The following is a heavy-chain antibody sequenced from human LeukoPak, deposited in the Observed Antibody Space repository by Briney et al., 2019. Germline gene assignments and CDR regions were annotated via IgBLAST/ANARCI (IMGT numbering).Heavy chain of an antibody. D-gene: IGHD3-22*01. CDR3: ARRGAWSSGYQGTTYYMDV. Sequence: AGGSLRLSCAASGFNFSTYWMTWVRQAPGKGLEWVASIKQDGSEKYYVDSVKGRFTISRDNAKNSLYLQMNSLRAEDTAVYYCARRGAWSSGYQGTTYYMDVWGKGTTVTVSS. J-gene: IGHJ6*03. CDR1: GFNFSTYW. CDR2: IKQDGSEK. V-gene: IGHV3-7*01.